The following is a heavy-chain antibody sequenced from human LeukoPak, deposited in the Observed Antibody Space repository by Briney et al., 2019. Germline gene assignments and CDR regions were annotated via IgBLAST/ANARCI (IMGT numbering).Heavy chain of an antibody. CDR1: GFTFSPYG. Sequence: PGRSLRLSCAASGFTFSPYGMHWVRQAPGKGLEWVTFIWYDASNKYYAESVKGRFTISRDNSRNTVFLQMNSLRAEDTAIYYCATDISTHYFGSWGQGTLVTVSS. D-gene: IGHD3-9*01. CDR2: IWYDASNK. V-gene: IGHV3-33*08. CDR3: ATDISTHYFGS. J-gene: IGHJ4*02.